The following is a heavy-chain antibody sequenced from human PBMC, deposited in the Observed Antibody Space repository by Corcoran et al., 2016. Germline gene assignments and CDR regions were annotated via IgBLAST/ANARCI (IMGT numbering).Heavy chain of an antibody. CDR1: GYTFTGYY. J-gene: IGHJ6*02. CDR3: ARVGGVCSSTSCYYYYGMDV. Sequence: QVQLVQSGAEVKKPGASVKVSCKASGYTFTGYYMHWVRQAPGQGLEWMGWINPNSGGTNYAQKFQGRVTMTRDTSISTAYMELSRLRSDDTAVYYCARVGGVCSSTSCYYYYGMDVWGQGTTVTVSS. V-gene: IGHV1-2*02. CDR2: INPNSGGT. D-gene: IGHD2-2*01.